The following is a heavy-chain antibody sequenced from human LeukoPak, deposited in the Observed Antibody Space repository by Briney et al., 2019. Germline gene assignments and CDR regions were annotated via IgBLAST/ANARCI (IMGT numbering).Heavy chain of an antibody. D-gene: IGHD2-21*02. Sequence: GESLKISCKGSGYSFSNYWIGWVRQMPGKGLEWMGIIYPGDSNTRYSPSFQGQVTISADKSISAAYLQWTSLKASDTAIYYCARQPLVRDCGGDCEFDYWGQGTRVSVSS. CDR2: IYPGDSNT. CDR1: GYSFSNYW. J-gene: IGHJ4*02. CDR3: ARQPLVRDCGGDCEFDY. V-gene: IGHV5-51*01.